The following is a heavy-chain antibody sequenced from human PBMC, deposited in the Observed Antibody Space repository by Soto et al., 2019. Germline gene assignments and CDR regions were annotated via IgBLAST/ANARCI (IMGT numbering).Heavy chain of an antibody. Sequence: EVQLVESGGGLVQPGRSLRLSCAASGFTFDDYAMHWVRQAPGKGLGWVSSISWNSGSIGYADSVKGRFTISRDKAKKSLYLQMNSLRAEDTALYYCAKGRGASQKDAFDIWGQGTMVTVSS. CDR3: AKGRGASQKDAFDI. D-gene: IGHD1-26*01. J-gene: IGHJ3*02. V-gene: IGHV3-9*01. CDR1: GFTFDDYA. CDR2: ISWNSGSI.